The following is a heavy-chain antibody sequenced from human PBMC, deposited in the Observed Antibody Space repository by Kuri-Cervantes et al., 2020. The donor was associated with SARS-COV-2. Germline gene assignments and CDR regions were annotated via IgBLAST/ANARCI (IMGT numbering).Heavy chain of an antibody. V-gene: IGHV3-30-3*01. J-gene: IGHJ3*02. CDR1: GFTFSSYA. D-gene: IGHD7-27*01. CDR2: ISYDGSNK. Sequence: GESLKISCAASGFTFSSYAMHWVRRAPGKGLEWVAVISYDGSNKYYADSVKGRFTISRDNSKNTLYLQMNSLRAEDTAVYYCAREKLGIGAFDIWGQGTMVTVSS. CDR3: AREKLGIGAFDI.